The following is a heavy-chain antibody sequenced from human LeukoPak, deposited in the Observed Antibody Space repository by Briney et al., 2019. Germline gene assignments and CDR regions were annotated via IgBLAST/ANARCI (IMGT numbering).Heavy chain of an antibody. CDR2: INGGGGNT. Sequence: GGSLRLSCVASGFNFNNYAMSWVRQAPGKGLEWVSGINGGGGNTYYADSVKGRFTISRDNSKNTLYLQMNSLRAEDTAVYFCARLVLMWYHHDYWGQGTQVTVSS. D-gene: IGHD2-15*01. V-gene: IGHV3-23*01. CDR1: GFNFNNYA. J-gene: IGHJ4*02. CDR3: ARLVLMWYHHDY.